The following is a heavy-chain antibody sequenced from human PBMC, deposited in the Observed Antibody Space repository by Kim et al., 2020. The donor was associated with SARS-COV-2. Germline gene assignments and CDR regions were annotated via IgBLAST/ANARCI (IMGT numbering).Heavy chain of an antibody. Sequence: GGSLRLSCAASGFTFSSYGMHWVRQAPGKGLEWVAVIWYDGSNKYYADSVKGRFTISRDNSKNTLYLQMNSLRAEDTAVYYCARRKHQQGDWFDPWGQGTLVTVSS. CDR1: GFTFSSYG. D-gene: IGHD3-16*01. V-gene: IGHV3-33*01. CDR3: ARRKHQQGDWFDP. CDR2: IWYDGSNK. J-gene: IGHJ5*02.